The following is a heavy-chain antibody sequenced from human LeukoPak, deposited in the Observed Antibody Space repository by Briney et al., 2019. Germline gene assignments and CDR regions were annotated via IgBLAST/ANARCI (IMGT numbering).Heavy chain of an antibody. CDR3: ARDLYRIVVVPHYFDY. D-gene: IGHD3-22*01. Sequence: GGTLRLSCAASGLTFSNYGLSWVRQAPGKGLEWVSGITGSGGSTYYADSVKGRFTISRDNAKNSLYLQMNSLRAEDTAVYYCARDLYRIVVVPHYFDYWGQGTLVTVSS. V-gene: IGHV3-23*01. J-gene: IGHJ4*02. CDR1: GLTFSNYG. CDR2: ITGSGGST.